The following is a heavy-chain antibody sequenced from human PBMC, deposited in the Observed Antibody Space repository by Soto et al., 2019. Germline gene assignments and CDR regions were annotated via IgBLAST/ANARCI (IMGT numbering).Heavy chain of an antibody. D-gene: IGHD1-1*01. CDR1: GGSISSGGYS. V-gene: IGHV4-30-2*01. CDR3: ARDQLEGNWFDP. Sequence: QLQLQESGSGLVRPSQTLSLTCAVSGGSISSGGYSWNWIRQPPGKGPEWIGYIYHSGSTLYNPSLKSPVTISVDKSKNQFSLKLTSVTAADTAVYYCARDQLEGNWFDPWGQGTLVTVSS. J-gene: IGHJ5*02. CDR2: IYHSGST.